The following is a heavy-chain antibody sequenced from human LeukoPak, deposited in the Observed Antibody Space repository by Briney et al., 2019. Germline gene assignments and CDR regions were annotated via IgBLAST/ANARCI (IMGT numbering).Heavy chain of an antibody. CDR3: AKPSPWGNWFDA. J-gene: IGHJ5*02. CDR1: GFTLSSYA. Sequence: GGSLRLSCTASGFTLSSYAMTWVRQAPGKGLEWVSSITGGGSDSFYADSVKGRFTISRDNSKHTLYLQLNSLRADDTAVYYCAKPSPWGNWFDAWGQGTLVTVSS. CDR2: ITGGGSDS. V-gene: IGHV3-23*01. D-gene: IGHD7-27*01.